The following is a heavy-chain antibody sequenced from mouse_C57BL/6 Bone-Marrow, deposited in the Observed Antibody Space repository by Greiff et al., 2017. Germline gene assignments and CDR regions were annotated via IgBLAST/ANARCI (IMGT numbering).Heavy chain of an antibody. Sequence: DVHLVESGGGLVKPGGSLKLSCAASGFTFSDYGMHWVRQAPEKGLEWVAYISSGSSTIYYVDTVKGRFTISRDNAKNTLFLQMTSLRSEDTAMYYCARPHYGSSYYFDYWGQGTTLTVSS. CDR1: GFTFSDYG. D-gene: IGHD1-1*01. CDR2: ISSGSSTI. V-gene: IGHV5-17*01. CDR3: ARPHYGSSYYFDY. J-gene: IGHJ2*01.